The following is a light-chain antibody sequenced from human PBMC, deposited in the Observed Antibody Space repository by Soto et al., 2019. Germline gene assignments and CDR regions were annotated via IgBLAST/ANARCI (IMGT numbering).Light chain of an antibody. V-gene: IGKV1D-16*01. Sequence: DIQMTQSPSSLSASVGDRVTITCRASQAIGSWLAWYQQKPGKAPTSLIYDASNLQTGGPSRFSGSGSGTDFTLTIRGLQPEDSATYYCQQYNSYPLTFGGGTMVEIK. CDR2: DAS. CDR3: QQYNSYPLT. CDR1: QAIGSW. J-gene: IGKJ4*01.